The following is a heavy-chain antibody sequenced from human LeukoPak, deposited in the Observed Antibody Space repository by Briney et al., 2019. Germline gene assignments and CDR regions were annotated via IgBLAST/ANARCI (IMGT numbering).Heavy chain of an antibody. Sequence: GGSLRLSCAASGFTFSSYAMSWVRQAPGKGLEWVSAISGSGGSTYYADSVKGRFTISRDNSKNTLYLQMNSLRAKDTAVYYCAKTRKPPGYCSGGSCYRYYFDYWGQGTLVTVSS. D-gene: IGHD2-15*01. J-gene: IGHJ4*02. CDR3: AKTRKPPGYCSGGSCYRYYFDY. V-gene: IGHV3-23*01. CDR1: GFTFSSYA. CDR2: ISGSGGST.